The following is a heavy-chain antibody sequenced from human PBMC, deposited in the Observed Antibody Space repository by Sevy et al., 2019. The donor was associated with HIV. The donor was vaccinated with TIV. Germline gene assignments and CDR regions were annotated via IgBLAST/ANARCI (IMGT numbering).Heavy chain of an antibody. Sequence: GGSLRLSCAASGFTFSSYSMNWVRQAPGKGLEWVSSISSSSSYIYYADSVKGRFTISRDNAKNSLYLQMNSRRAEDTAVYYCARVGAEEGGYWGQGTLVTVSS. CDR2: ISSSSSYI. CDR1: GFTFSSYS. D-gene: IGHD3-10*01. V-gene: IGHV3-21*01. J-gene: IGHJ4*02. CDR3: ARVGAEEGGY.